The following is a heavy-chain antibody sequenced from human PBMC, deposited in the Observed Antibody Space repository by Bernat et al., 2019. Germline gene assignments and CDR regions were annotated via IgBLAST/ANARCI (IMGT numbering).Heavy chain of an antibody. CDR1: GFSLSTSGIR. CDR2: IDWDDDE. D-gene: IGHD3-10*01. V-gene: IGHV2-70*04. CDR3: ARMLEDASGLFDN. J-gene: IGHJ4*02. Sequence: QVTLKESGPALVRPTQTLTLTCTFSGFSLSTSGIRVNWIHQPPGKALEWLARIDWDDDEFYSTSLKTRLTISKDTSKNQVVLTMTNMDPVDTATYYCARMLEDASGLFDNWGQGTLVTVSS.